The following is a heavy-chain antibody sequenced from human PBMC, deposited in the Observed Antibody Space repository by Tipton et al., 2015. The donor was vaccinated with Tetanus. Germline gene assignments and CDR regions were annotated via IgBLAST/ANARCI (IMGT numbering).Heavy chain of an antibody. CDR3: ARDQARGARGWNYLDC. CDR2: ISGSGVST. Sequence: SLRLSCAASGFNFSTYAMSWVRQAPGKGLEWVSSISGSGVSTYYADSVKGRFTISRDSSQDTVYLQMDSLRAEDTAVYYCARDQARGARGWNYLDCWGQGTLVTVSS. D-gene: IGHD6-6*01. J-gene: IGHJ4*02. CDR1: GFNFSTYA. V-gene: IGHV3-23*01.